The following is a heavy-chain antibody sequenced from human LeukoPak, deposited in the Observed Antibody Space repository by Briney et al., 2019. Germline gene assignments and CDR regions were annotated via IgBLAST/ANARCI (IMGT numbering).Heavy chain of an antibody. CDR1: GGSISSSSYY. Sequence: PSETLSLTCTVSGGSISSSSYYWGWIRQPPGKGLEWIGSIYYSGSTYYNPSLKSRVTISVDTSKNQFSLKLSFVTAADTAVYYCARRSRPAAILGWFDPWGQGTLVTVSS. CDR2: IYYSGST. CDR3: ARRSRPAAILGWFDP. D-gene: IGHD2-2*01. J-gene: IGHJ5*02. V-gene: IGHV4-39*07.